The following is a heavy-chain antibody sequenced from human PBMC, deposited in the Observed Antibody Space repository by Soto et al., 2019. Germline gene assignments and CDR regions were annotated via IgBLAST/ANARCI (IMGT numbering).Heavy chain of an antibody. D-gene: IGHD6-13*01. CDR2: INPNSGGT. CDR1: GYTFTGYY. CDR3: AKAGYSSSWYRGDNWFDP. Sequence: GASVKVSCKASGYTFTGYYMHWVRQAPGQGLEWMGWINPNSGGTNYAQKFQGRVTMTRDTSISTAYMELSRLRSDDTAVYYCAKAGYSSSWYRGDNWFDPWGQLTLVTVPS. J-gene: IGHJ5*02. V-gene: IGHV1-2*02.